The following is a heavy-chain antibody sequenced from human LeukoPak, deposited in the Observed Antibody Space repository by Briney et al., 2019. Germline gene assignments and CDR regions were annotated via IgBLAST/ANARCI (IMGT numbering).Heavy chain of an antibody. J-gene: IGHJ3*02. CDR3: ARGGRAVVVPIPGAFDI. Sequence: SETLSLTCSVSGGSINSDTYYWGWLRQPPGEGLEWIGNFYYSGSTYYNPSLKSRVTISIDMSKNQFSLKLSSVTAADTAVYYCARGGRAVVVPIPGAFDIWGQGTMVTVSS. D-gene: IGHD3-22*01. CDR2: FYYSGST. CDR1: GGSINSDTYY. V-gene: IGHV4-39*07.